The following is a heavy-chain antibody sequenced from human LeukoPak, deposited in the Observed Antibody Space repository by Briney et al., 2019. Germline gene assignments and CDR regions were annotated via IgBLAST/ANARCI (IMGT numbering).Heavy chain of an antibody. J-gene: IGHJ4*02. CDR3: ARHRPAKHYYDSSAYSPFDY. D-gene: IGHD3-22*01. CDR1: GGTFSSYA. V-gene: IGHV1-69*13. CDR2: IIPMFGTA. Sequence: SVKVSCKASGGTFSSYAWVRQAPGQGLEWMGGIIPMFGTARYAQKFQGRVTITADESTSTAYMELSSLRSEDTAVYYCARHRPAKHYYDSSAYSPFDYWGQGTLVTVSS.